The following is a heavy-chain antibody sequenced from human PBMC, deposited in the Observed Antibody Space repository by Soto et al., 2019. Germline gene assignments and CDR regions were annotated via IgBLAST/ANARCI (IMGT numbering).Heavy chain of an antibody. J-gene: IGHJ5*02. CDR2: IDPSDSYT. Sequence: GESLKISCKGSGYSFTSYWISWVRQMPGKGLEWMGRIDPSDSYTNYSPSFQGHVTISADKSISTAYLQWSSLKASDTAMYYCVRQIAAAGAVNWFDPWGQGTPVTVSS. D-gene: IGHD6-13*01. CDR3: VRQIAAAGAVNWFDP. V-gene: IGHV5-10-1*01. CDR1: GYSFTSYW.